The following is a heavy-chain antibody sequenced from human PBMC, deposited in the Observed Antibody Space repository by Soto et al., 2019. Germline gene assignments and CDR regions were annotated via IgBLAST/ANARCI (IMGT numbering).Heavy chain of an antibody. CDR1: GFTFSSYA. CDR2: ISGSGGST. Sequence: GGSLRLSCAASGFTFSSYAMSWVRQAPGKGLEWVSAISGSGGSTYYADSVKGRFTISRXXXXXXXXXXXXXXXXEDXXXYYXXXDTTMVRGVIRGSFDPWGQGTLVTVSS. J-gene: IGHJ5*02. CDR3: XXDTTMVRGVIRGSFDP. D-gene: IGHD3-10*01. V-gene: IGHV3-23*01.